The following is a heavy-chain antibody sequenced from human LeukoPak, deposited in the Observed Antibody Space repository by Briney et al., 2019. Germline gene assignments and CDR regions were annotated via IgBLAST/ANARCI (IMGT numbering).Heavy chain of an antibody. CDR1: GDSISSEGYS. J-gene: IGHJ6*02. Sequence: SETLSLTCAVSGDSISSEGYSWSWIRRPPGKGLEWIGYIYHSGSTYYNPSLKSRVTISVDRSKNQFSLNLSSVTAADTAVYYCARETRYCGGGSCYSGMDVWGQGTTVTVSS. CDR2: IYHSGST. CDR3: ARETRYCGGGSCYSGMDV. V-gene: IGHV4-30-2*01. D-gene: IGHD2-15*01.